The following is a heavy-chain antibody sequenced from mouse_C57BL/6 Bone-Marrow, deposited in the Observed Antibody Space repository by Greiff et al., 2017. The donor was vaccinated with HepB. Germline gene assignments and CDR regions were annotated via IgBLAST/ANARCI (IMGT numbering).Heavy chain of an antibody. CDR3: ARGGYYGNRFAY. J-gene: IGHJ3*01. V-gene: IGHV1-81*01. CDR1: GYTFTSYG. Sequence: QVHVKQSGAELARPGASVKLSCKASGYTFTSYGISWVKQRTGQGLEWIGEIYPRSGNTYYNEKFKGKATLTADKSSSTAYMELRSLTSEDSAVYFCARGGYYGNRFAYWGQGTLVTVSA. CDR2: IYPRSGNT. D-gene: IGHD1-1*01.